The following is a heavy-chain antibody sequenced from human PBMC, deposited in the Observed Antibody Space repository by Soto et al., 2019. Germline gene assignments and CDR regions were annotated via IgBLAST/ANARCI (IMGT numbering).Heavy chain of an antibody. Sequence: GGSLRLSCAASGFTFISYWMTWVRQAPGKGLEWVANIKEDGSEKCYLDSVKGRFTISRDNAKNSLYLQMDSLRAEDTAVYYCARERTSVTTIDYWGQGTLVTVSS. CDR3: ARERTSVTTIDY. J-gene: IGHJ4*02. CDR1: GFTFISYW. CDR2: IKEDGSEK. D-gene: IGHD4-17*01. V-gene: IGHV3-7*01.